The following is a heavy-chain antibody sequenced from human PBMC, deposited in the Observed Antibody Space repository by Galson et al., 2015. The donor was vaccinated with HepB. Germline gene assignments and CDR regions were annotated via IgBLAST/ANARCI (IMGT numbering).Heavy chain of an antibody. V-gene: IGHV3-48*01. CDR3: ARTESCGSCYSGHFQH. J-gene: IGHJ1*01. D-gene: IGHD2-15*01. CDR2: ISSSSSTI. CDR1: GFTFSTYS. Sequence: SLRLSCAASGFTFSTYSMNWVRQAPGKGLEWVSYISSSSSTIYYTDSVKGRFTISRDNAKNSLYLQMNSLRAEDTAVYYCARTESCGSCYSGHFQHWGQGTLVTVSS.